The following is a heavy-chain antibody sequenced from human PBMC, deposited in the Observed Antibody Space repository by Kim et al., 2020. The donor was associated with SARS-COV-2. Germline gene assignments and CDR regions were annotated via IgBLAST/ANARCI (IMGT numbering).Heavy chain of an antibody. CDR2: ISWNSGSI. V-gene: IGHV3-9*01. J-gene: IGHJ4*01. CDR1: GFTFDDYA. D-gene: IGHD3-10*01. Sequence: GGSLRLSCAASGFTFDDYAMHWVRQAPGKGLEWVSGISWNSGSIGYADSVKGRFTISRDNAKNSLYLQMNSLRAEDTALYYCAKGGTYYYGSGGYSLFD. CDR3: AKGGTYYYGSGGYSLFD.